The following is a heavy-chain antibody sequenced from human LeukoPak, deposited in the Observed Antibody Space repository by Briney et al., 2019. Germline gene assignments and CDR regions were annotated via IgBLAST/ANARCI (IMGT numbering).Heavy chain of an antibody. V-gene: IGHV3-9*01. J-gene: IGHJ3*01. CDR2: ISYSSETI. CDR1: GFTFSSYS. CDR3: AKDRGGGSQLGDAYDV. D-gene: IGHD3-10*01. Sequence: GGSLRLSCAASGFTFSSYSMNWVRQAPGKGLEWVSGISYSSETIGYVDSVKGRFTISRDNVRKSLYLQMNSLRIEDTAVYYCAKDRGGGSQLGDAYDVWGQGTMVSVSA.